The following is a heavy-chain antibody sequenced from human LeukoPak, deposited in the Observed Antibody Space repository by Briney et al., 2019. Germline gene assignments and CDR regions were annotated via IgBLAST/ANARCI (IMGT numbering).Heavy chain of an antibody. CDR3: ATSMGGGNIDY. D-gene: IGHD3-16*01. CDR2: ITATGSRT. CDR1: GLTFGSYT. J-gene: IGHJ4*02. V-gene: IGHV3-23*01. Sequence: GGSLRLSCTASGLTFGSYTMSWVRQAPGKGLEWVSGITATGSRTYYADSVKGRFTISRDSSKDTLYLQLNSLRADDTAAYYCATSMGGGNIDYWGQGALVTVSS.